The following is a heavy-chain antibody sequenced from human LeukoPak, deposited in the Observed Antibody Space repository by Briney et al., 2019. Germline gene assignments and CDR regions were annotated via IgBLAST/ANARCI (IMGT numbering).Heavy chain of an antibody. CDR1: GGSISNYY. V-gene: IGHV4-4*07. Sequence: PSETLSLTCTVSGGSISNYYWSWIRQPAGKGLEWIGRIHTSGNTDYNPSLKSRVTMSLDTSKNQFSLRLNSMTAADTAVYYYAREGSATARPFVSNDCWGQGTLVTVSS. D-gene: IGHD6-6*01. CDR2: IHTSGNT. CDR3: AREGSATARPFVSNDC. J-gene: IGHJ4*02.